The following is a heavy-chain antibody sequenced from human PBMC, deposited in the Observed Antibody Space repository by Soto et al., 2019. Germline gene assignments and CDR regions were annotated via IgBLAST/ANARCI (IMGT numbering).Heavy chain of an antibody. CDR1: GGTFSSYT. Sequence: GASVKVSCKASGGTFSSYTISWVRQAPGQGLEWKGRIIPILGITNYAQKFQGRVTITADKSTSTAYMELRSLSSDDTAVYYCARDDCVSGTCFVSYWGQGTPVTVSS. J-gene: IGHJ4*02. CDR2: IIPILGIT. CDR3: ARDDCVSGTCFVSY. D-gene: IGHD6-19*01. V-gene: IGHV1-69*04.